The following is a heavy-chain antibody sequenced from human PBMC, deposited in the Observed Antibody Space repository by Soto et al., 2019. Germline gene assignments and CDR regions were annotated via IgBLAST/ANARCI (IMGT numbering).Heavy chain of an antibody. V-gene: IGHV4-4*07. CDR2: FYISGST. CDR3: ARSGARDSWLADY. Sequence: QVQLQESGPGLVKPSETLSLTCTVSGGSIGSYHWSWIRQPAGKGLEWIGRFYISGSTNYNPSLKRRVTMSVETSKNQYSLKLSSVSAADTAVYYCARSGARDSWLADYWGQGTLVTVSS. CDR1: GGSIGSYH. D-gene: IGHD6-19*01. J-gene: IGHJ4*02.